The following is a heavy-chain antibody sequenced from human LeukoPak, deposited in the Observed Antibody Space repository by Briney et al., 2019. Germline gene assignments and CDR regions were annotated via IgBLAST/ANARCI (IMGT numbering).Heavy chain of an antibody. CDR1: GGTFSSYA. Sequence: SVKVSCKASGGTFSSYAISWVRQAPGQGLEWMGGIIPIFGTANYAQKFQGRVTMTRSTSISTAYMELSSLTSEDTAVYYCARVSLGYCSGGTCYFQDHWGQGTLVTVSS. CDR3: ARVSLGYCSGGTCYFQDH. CDR2: IIPIFGTA. D-gene: IGHD2-15*01. V-gene: IGHV1-69*05. J-gene: IGHJ4*02.